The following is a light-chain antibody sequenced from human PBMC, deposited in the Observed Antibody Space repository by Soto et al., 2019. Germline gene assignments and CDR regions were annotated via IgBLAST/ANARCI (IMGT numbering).Light chain of an antibody. V-gene: IGKV1-33*01. J-gene: IGKJ2*01. Sequence: DIQMTQSPSSLSASVGDRVTITCQASQDISNYLNWYQQKPGKAPKLLIYDASNLETGFPSRFSGSGSMTDFTSTISSLQPEDIATYYCQQYDNLPPYTFGQGTKLEIK. CDR3: QQYDNLPPYT. CDR2: DAS. CDR1: QDISNY.